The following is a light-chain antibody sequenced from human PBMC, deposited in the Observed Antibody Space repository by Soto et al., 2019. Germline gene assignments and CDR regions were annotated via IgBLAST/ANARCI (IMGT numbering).Light chain of an antibody. CDR2: DAS. CDR3: QQSYSTAT. CDR1: QDIRNY. V-gene: IGKV1-33*01. J-gene: IGKJ5*01. Sequence: DIQMTQSPSSLSASVGDRVTITCQASQDIRNYLNWSPPXLGKAPKVLIYDASNLETGVPSRFSGSGSGTDFTLTISCLQSEDFATYYCQQSYSTATFGQGTRLEIK.